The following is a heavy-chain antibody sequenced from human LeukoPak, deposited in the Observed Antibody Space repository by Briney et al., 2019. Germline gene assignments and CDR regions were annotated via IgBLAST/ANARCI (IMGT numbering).Heavy chain of an antibody. CDR1: GFTFDDYT. V-gene: IGHV3-43*01. D-gene: IGHD1-26*01. CDR3: AKDMGVGATMVFDH. CDR2: ISWDGGST. Sequence: PGGSLRLSCAASGFTFDDYTMHWVRQAPGKGLEWVSLISWDGGSTYYADSVKGRFTISRDNSKNSLYLQMNSLRTEDTALYYCAKDMGVGATMVFDHWGQGTLVTVSS. J-gene: IGHJ4*02.